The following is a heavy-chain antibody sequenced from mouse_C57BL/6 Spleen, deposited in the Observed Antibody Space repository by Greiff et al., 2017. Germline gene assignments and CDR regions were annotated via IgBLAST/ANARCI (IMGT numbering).Heavy chain of an antibody. D-gene: IGHD1-1*01. CDR2: IWSGGST. CDR3: ARKTSYYYGSSSYYYAMDY. Sequence: QVQLKESGPGLVQPSQSLSITCPVSGFSLTSYGVHWVRPSPGKGLEWLGVIWSGGSTGYNAAFISRLSISKDNSKSQVFFKMNRLQADDTAIYYCARKTSYYYGSSSYYYAMDYWGQGTSVTVSS. J-gene: IGHJ4*01. V-gene: IGHV2-2*01. CDR1: GFSLTSYG.